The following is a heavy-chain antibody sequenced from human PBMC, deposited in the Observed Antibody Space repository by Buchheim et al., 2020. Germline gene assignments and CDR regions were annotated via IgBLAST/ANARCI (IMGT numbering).Heavy chain of an antibody. CDR2: INPSGGTT. CDR3: ARAPFTVTSPFDY. CDR1: GYAFTSYY. D-gene: IGHD4-17*01. Sequence: QVQLVQSGAEVKKPGASLKISCKASGYAFTSYYLNWVRQAPGQGLEWMGIINPSGGTTSYAQKFQGRVTMTRDTSTSTVYMDLSSLRSEDTAVYYCARAPFTVTSPFDYWGQGTL. J-gene: IGHJ4*02. V-gene: IGHV1-46*01.